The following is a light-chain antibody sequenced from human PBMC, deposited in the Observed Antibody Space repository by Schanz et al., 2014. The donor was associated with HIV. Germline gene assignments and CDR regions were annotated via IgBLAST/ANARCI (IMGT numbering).Light chain of an antibody. J-gene: IGKJ1*01. Sequence: EIVLTQSPGTLSLSPGERATLSCRASQSVSSSYLAWYQQKPGQAPRLLMYDASSRATGFPDRFRGSGSGTDFTLTISRLEPEDFAVYYCQQYNNWPRTFGQGTKVEIK. CDR3: QQYNNWPRT. CDR1: QSVSSSY. V-gene: IGKV3-20*01. CDR2: DAS.